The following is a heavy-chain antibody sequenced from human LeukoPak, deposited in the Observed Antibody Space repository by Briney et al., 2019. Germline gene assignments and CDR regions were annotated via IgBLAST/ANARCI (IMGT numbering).Heavy chain of an antibody. D-gene: IGHD6-19*01. V-gene: IGHV3-21*01. CDR1: GFTFSSYS. Sequence: PGGSLTLSCAPSGFTFSSYSMNWVRQAPGKGLEWVSSISSSSSYIYYADSVKGRFTISRDNAKNSLYLQMNSQRAEDTAVYYCARDRKRYSSGWEANDYWGQGTLVTVSS. CDR3: ARDRKRYSSGWEANDY. CDR2: ISSSSSYI. J-gene: IGHJ4*02.